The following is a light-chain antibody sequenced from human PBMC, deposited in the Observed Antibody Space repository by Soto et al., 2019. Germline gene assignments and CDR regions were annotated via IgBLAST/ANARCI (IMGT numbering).Light chain of an antibody. CDR2: GAS. J-gene: IGKJ2*01. V-gene: IGKV3-20*01. CDR1: QSVGINF. Sequence: EIVLTQSPGTLSLSPGERATLSCRASQSVGINFLNWYQHKPGQAPRLVIFGASRRATGIPDRFSGSGSGTDFTLTISRLEPEDFAVYYCQQYSSSSYTFGQGTKLEIK. CDR3: QQYSSSSYT.